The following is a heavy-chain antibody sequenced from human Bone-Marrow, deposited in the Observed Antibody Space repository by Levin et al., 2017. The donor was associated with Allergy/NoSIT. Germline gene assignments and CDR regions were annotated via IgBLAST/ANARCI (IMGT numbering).Heavy chain of an antibody. CDR1: GFTFRNYW. CDR3: TRYGTGWYNFDS. CDR2: IKEDGSQT. D-gene: IGHD6-19*01. J-gene: IGHJ4*02. Sequence: GGSLRLSCAASGFTFRNYWVSWVRQTPGKGLEWVANIKEDGSQTYYVDSVKARFTISRDNAKNSLSLQMNSLRAEDTAVYYCTRYGTGWYNFDSWGQGALVTVSS. V-gene: IGHV3-7*01.